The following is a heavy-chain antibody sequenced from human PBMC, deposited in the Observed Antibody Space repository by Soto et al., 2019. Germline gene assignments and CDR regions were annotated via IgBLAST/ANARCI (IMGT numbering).Heavy chain of an antibody. CDR3: ARPRGHSYGRPGRIDY. Sequence: LEILSLTCTVSGGSISSSSYYWGWIRQPPGKGLEWIGSIYYSGSTYYNPSLKSRVTISVDTSKNQFSLKLSSVTAADTAVYYCARPRGHSYGRPGRIDYWGQGTLVTVSS. J-gene: IGHJ4*02. CDR2: IYYSGST. V-gene: IGHV4-39*01. CDR1: GGSISSSSYY. D-gene: IGHD5-18*01.